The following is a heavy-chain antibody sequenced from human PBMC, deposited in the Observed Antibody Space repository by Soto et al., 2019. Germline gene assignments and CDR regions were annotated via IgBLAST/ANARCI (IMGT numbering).Heavy chain of an antibody. CDR3: ARDLNYDNFIGMDV. Sequence: PGGSLRLSCAASGFTFSSYWMSWVRQAPGKGLEWVANIKQDGSEKYYVDSVKGRFTISRDNAKNSLYLQMNSLRAEDTAVYYCARDLNYDNFIGMDVWGQGTTVTVSS. J-gene: IGHJ6*02. D-gene: IGHD3-9*01. CDR2: IKQDGSEK. CDR1: GFTFSSYW. V-gene: IGHV3-7*01.